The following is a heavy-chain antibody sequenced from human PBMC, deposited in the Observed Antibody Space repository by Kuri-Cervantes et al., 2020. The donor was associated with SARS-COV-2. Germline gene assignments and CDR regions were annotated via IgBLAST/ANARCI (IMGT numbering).Heavy chain of an antibody. CDR1: GYTFTGYY. CDR2: INPNSGGT. J-gene: IGHJ5*02. Sequence: ASVKVSCKASGYTFTGYYMHWARRAPGQGLEWMGWINPNSGGTNYAQKFQGRVTMTRDTSISTAYMELSRLRSDDTAVYYCARDPLVVVPAAIEFDPWGQGTLVTVSS. CDR3: ARDPLVVVPAAIEFDP. D-gene: IGHD2-2*01. V-gene: IGHV1-2*02.